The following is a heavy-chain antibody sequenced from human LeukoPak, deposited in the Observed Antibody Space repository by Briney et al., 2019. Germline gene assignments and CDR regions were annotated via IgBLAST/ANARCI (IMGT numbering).Heavy chain of an antibody. V-gene: IGHV6-1*01. CDR1: GDSVSSNSAA. J-gene: IGHJ4*02. CDR3: ARSSSSGWYGRGSSDY. Sequence: SQTLSLTCAISGDSVSSNSAAWNCIRQSPSRGLEGQGSTYYRSKWYNDYAVSVTSRITINQDTSKNQLSLQLNSVTPEDTAVYYCARSSSSGWYGRGSSDYWGQGTLVTVSS. CDR2: TYYRSKWYN. D-gene: IGHD6-19*01.